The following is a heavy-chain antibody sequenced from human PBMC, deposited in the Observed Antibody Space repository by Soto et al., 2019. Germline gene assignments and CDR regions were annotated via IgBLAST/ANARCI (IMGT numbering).Heavy chain of an antibody. V-gene: IGHV3-30*18. CDR1: ECTFSTYG. CDR3: AKEAYSGSLGVEYGMDV. D-gene: IGHD1-26*01. CDR2: ISFDGTYK. Sequence: QAQLVESGGGVVQPGRSLRLSCAASECTFSTYGMHWVRQAPGKGLEWVAVISFDGTYKYYTDSVKGRFTISRDNSKNPLHLQMNSLRAEDTAVYYCAKEAYSGSLGVEYGMDVWGQGTTVTVSS. J-gene: IGHJ6*02.